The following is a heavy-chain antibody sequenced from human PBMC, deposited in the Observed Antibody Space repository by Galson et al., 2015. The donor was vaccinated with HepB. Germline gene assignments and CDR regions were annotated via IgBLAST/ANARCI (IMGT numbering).Heavy chain of an antibody. CDR1: RFTFSNYG. CDR2: IWYDGSKK. D-gene: IGHD2-2*01. CDR3: VRSVYQLPPPARFAMDV. Sequence: SLRLSCAASRFTFSNYGMHWVRQAPGKGLEWVAGIWYDGSKKYYVDSVKGRFTISRDNSKNTLYLQMNSLRAEDTALYFCVRSVYQLPPPARFAMDVWGQGTTVTVSS. J-gene: IGHJ6*02. V-gene: IGHV3-33*01.